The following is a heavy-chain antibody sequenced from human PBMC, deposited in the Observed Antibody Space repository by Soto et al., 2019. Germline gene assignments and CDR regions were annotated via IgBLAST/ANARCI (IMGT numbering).Heavy chain of an antibody. J-gene: IGHJ4*02. Sequence: QSGGSLRLSCAASGFTFSIYAMSWVRQAPGKGLEWVSTITGNGGTSYADFVRGRFTISRDNSKNTLYLQMNSLRAEDTAVYYCAKDAPGSGWLSDYWGQGTLVTVSS. D-gene: IGHD3-22*01. CDR1: GFTFSIYA. CDR2: ITGNGGT. CDR3: AKDAPGSGWLSDY. V-gene: IGHV3-23*01.